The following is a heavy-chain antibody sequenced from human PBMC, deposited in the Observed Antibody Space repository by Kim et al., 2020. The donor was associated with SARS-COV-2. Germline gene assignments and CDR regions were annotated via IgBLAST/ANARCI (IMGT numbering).Heavy chain of an antibody. Sequence: YADPVKGRFTISRDNAKNSLYLQMNSLRAEDTALYYCAKEHYDSSGNHFDYWGQGTLVTVSS. J-gene: IGHJ4*02. D-gene: IGHD3-22*01. V-gene: IGHV3-9*01. CDR3: AKEHYDSSGNHFDY.